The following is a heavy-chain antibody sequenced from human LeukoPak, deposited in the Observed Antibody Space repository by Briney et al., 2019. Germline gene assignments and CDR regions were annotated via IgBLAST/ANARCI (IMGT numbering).Heavy chain of an antibody. CDR2: IRSDGSKT. CDR1: GFIFSSYG. J-gene: IGHJ6*02. D-gene: IGHD2-2*01. V-gene: IGHV3-30*02. CDR3: AKRYCSSASCRSGMDV. Sequence: GGSLRLSCAASGFIFSSYGMHWVRQAPGKGLEWVALIRSDGSKTYYADSVEGRFTISRDNSKNTLYLQMYSLGADDTAVYYCAKRYCSSASCRSGMDVWGQGTAVTVSS.